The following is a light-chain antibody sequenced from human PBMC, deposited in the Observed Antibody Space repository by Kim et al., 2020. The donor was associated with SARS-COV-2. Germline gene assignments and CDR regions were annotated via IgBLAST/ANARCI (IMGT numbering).Light chain of an antibody. J-gene: IGKJ1*01. V-gene: IGKV1-5*03. CDR1: QNIKSW. CDR2: KAS. CDR3: QQYSSYVT. Sequence: DIQMTQSPSTLSAAVGDRVTITCRASQNIKSWVAWYQQKPGRAPKLLISKASTLESGVPSRFSGSESGTEFTLTISSLQPDDFATYWCQQYSSYVTFGQGTKVDIK.